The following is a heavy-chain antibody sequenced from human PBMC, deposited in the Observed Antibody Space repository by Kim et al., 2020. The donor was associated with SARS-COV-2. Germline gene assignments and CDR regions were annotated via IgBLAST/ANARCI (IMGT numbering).Heavy chain of an antibody. CDR3: ARDCSSTSCSDAFDI. Sequence: ASVKVSCKASGYTFTGYYMHWVRQAPGQGLEWMGWINPNSGGTNYAQKFQGRVTMTRDTSISTAYMELSRLRSDDTAVYYCARDCSSTSCSDAFDIWGQGTMVTVSS. CDR1: GYTFTGYY. CDR2: INPNSGGT. J-gene: IGHJ3*02. D-gene: IGHD2-2*01. V-gene: IGHV1-2*02.